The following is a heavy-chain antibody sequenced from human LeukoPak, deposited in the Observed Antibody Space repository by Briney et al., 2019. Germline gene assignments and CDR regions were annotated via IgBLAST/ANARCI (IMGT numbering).Heavy chain of an antibody. CDR3: ARGFREVLDAFDI. D-gene: IGHD3-10*01. V-gene: IGHV4-59*01. CDR1: SGSITSDY. J-gene: IGHJ3*02. Sequence: SETLSLTCSVSSGSITSDYWSWIRQPPGKALEWIGYIHYSGSTNYNPSLRSRVAMSVDTSKNQFSLKLSSVTAADTAVYYCARGFREVLDAFDIWGQGAMVTVSS. CDR2: IHYSGST.